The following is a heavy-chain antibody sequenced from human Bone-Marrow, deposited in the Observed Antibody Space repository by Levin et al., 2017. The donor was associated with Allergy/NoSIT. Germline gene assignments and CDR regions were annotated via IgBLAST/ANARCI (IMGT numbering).Heavy chain of an antibody. D-gene: IGHD2-15*01. J-gene: IGHJ4*02. CDR2: ISSSSSYI. CDR1: GFTFSSYS. V-gene: IGHV3-21*01. CDR3: ARDQRGIVVLDY. Sequence: PGESLKISCAASGFTFSSYSMNWVRQAPGKGLEWVSSISSSSSYIYYADSMKGRFTISRDNAKNSLYLQMNSLRAEDTAVYYCARDQRGIVVLDYWGQGTLVSVSS.